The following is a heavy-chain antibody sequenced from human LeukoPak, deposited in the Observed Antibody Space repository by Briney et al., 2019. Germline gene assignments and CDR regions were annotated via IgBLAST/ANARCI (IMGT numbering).Heavy chain of an antibody. CDR2: IYYSGST. CDR3: AAATPNYYYGMDV. D-gene: IGHD2-15*01. Sequence: SSETLSLTCTVSGGSISSYYWSWIRQPPGKGLDWIGYIYYSGSTNYNPSLKSRVTISVDTSKNQFSLKLSSVTAADTAVYYCAAATPNYYYGMDVWGQGTTVTVSS. J-gene: IGHJ6*02. CDR1: GGSISSYY. V-gene: IGHV4-59*01.